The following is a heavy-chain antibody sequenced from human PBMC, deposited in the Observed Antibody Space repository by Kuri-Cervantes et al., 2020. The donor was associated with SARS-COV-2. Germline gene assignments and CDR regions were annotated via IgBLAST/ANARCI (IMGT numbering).Heavy chain of an antibody. D-gene: IGHD3-3*01. J-gene: IGHJ4*02. CDR3: PSIPLIDFWSGSKAGEANDY. Sequence: SETLSLTCTVSGGSISSGSYYWSWIRQPAGKGLEWIGRIYTSGSTNDNPSLKSRVTISVDTSKKQFSLKLSSVTAADTAVYYCPSIPLIDFWSGSKAGEANDYWGQGTLVTVSS. CDR2: IYTSGST. CDR1: GGSISSGSYY. V-gene: IGHV4-61*02.